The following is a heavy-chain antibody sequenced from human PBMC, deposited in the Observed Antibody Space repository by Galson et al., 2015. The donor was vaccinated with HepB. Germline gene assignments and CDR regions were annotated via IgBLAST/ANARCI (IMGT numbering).Heavy chain of an antibody. D-gene: IGHD5-12*01. Sequence: SLRLSCAASGFTFSGSAIHWVRQASGKGPEWVGRIRSKGNDYATSYVESLKGRITISRDDSRNMAYLHMKSLKTEDTAVYYCTRMGDFSGYSSKWGQGTLVTVSS. CDR2: IRSKGNDYAT. CDR3: TRMGDFSGYSSK. V-gene: IGHV3-73*01. CDR1: GFTFSGSA. J-gene: IGHJ4*02.